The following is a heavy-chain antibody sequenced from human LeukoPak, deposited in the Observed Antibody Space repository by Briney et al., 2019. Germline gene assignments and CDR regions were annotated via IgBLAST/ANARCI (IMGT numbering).Heavy chain of an antibody. CDR2: IYYSGST. Sequence: SETLSLTCTVTGGSISSGGYYWSWIRQHPGKGLEWIGYIYYSGSTYYNPSLKSRVTISVDTSKNQFSLKLSSVTAADTAVYYCARGPAMGYYYYYGMDVWGQGTTVTVSS. J-gene: IGHJ6*02. V-gene: IGHV4-31*03. CDR3: ARGPAMGYYYYYGMDV. CDR1: GGSISSGGYY. D-gene: IGHD5-18*01.